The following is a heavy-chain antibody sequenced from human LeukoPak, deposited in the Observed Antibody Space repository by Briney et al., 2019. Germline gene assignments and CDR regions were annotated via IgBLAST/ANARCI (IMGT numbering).Heavy chain of an antibody. CDR3: ATGPDYYGSSSYYSHY. J-gene: IGHJ4*02. V-gene: IGHV4-34*01. CDR1: GGSFSGYY. CDR2: ITQSGTT. D-gene: IGHD3-22*01. Sequence: PSETLSLTCAVYGGSFSGYYWSWIRQPPGKGLEWIGEITQSGTTKYNPSLKSRVTMSVDTSKNQFSLRLSSVTPADTAVYYCATGPDYYGSSSYYSHYWGRGTLVTVSS.